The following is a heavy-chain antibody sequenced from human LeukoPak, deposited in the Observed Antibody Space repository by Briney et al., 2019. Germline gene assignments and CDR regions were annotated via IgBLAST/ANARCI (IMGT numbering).Heavy chain of an antibody. CDR3: ARLEGSSYY. D-gene: IGHD2-15*01. CDR2: IYYSGST. J-gene: IGHJ4*02. Sequence: SETLSLTCTVSGGSISSSSYYWSWIRQRPGKGLEWIGSIYYSGSTYYNPSLRSRVTISVDTSKNQFSLKLSSVTAADTAVYYCARLEGSSYYWGQGTLVTVSS. CDR1: GGSISSSSYY. V-gene: IGHV4-39*01.